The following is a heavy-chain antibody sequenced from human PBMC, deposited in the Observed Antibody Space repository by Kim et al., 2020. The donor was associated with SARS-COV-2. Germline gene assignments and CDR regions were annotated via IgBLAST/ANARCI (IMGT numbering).Heavy chain of an antibody. Sequence: SETLSLTCTVSGGSISSSSYNWVWLPQPQGQELVWFGSNYCSASSNSTPSLRSTITLSVATTQNHFSLNLSSVTDAATSVYSCAGLGGEFSSGYSDP. CDR2: NYCSASS. CDR1: GGSISSSSYN. CDR3: AGLGGEFSSGYSDP. V-gene: IGHV4-39*02. J-gene: IGHJ5*02. D-gene: IGHD2-15*01.